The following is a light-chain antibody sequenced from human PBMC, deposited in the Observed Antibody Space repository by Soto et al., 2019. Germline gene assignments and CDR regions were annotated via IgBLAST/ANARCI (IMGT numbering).Light chain of an antibody. J-gene: IGKJ3*01. Sequence: EVVLTQSPGTLSLSPGERATLSCRASQSVSSTYLAWYQQKPGQAPRLLIYGASTRATGIPDRFSGSGSGTDFTLTISRLEPVDVAVYYCQQYGNTPGAFGPGTKVDI. CDR3: QQYGNTPGA. CDR2: GAS. V-gene: IGKV3-20*01. CDR1: QSVSSTY.